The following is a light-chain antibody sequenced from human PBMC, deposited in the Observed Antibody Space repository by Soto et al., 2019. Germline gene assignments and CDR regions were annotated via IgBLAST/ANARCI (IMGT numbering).Light chain of an antibody. CDR3: LQHNSFPWT. V-gene: IGKV1-6*01. CDR1: QGIRND. J-gene: IGKJ1*01. Sequence: AIPMTQSPSSLSASIGDRVTITCRASQGIRNDLGWYQQKPGKAPKFLIYGASSLQSGVASRFSGSGSGTDFTLTISSLQPEDSATYYCLQHNSFPWTFGQGTKVEI. CDR2: GAS.